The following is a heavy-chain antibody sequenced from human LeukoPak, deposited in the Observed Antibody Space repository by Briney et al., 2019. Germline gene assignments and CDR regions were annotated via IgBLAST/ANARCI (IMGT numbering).Heavy chain of an antibody. J-gene: IGHJ6*03. Sequence: GGSLRLSCAASGFTFSSYGMHWVRQAPGKGLEWVAFIRYDGSNKYYADSVKGRFTISRDNSKNTLYLQMNSLRAEDTAVYYCANSAAAGNYYYYYMDVWGKGTTVTVSS. CDR2: IRYDGSNK. CDR3: ANSAAAGNYYYYYMDV. V-gene: IGHV3-30*02. D-gene: IGHD6-13*01. CDR1: GFTFSSYG.